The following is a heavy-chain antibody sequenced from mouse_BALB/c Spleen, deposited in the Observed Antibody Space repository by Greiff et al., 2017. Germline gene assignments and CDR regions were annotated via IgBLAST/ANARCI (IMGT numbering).Heavy chain of an antibody. CDR3: ARGDGYPSYAMDY. J-gene: IGHJ4*01. CDR2: IDPANGNT. D-gene: IGHD2-3*01. Sequence: EVKLVESGAELVKPGASVKLSCTASGFNIKDTYMHWVKQRPEQGLEWIGRIDPANGNTKYDPKFQGKATITADTSSNTAYLQLSSLTSEDTAVYYCARGDGYPSYAMDYWGQGTSVTVSS. CDR1: GFNIKDTY. V-gene: IGHV14-3*02.